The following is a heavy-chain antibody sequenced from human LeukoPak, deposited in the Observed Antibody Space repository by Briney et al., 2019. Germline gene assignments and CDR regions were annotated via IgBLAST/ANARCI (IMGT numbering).Heavy chain of an antibody. CDR2: IIPIFGTA. CDR3: ARSIVGAKPKTHLNWFDP. J-gene: IGHJ5*02. D-gene: IGHD1-26*01. V-gene: IGHV1-69*13. CDR1: GYTFTSYA. Sequence: ASVKVSFKASGYTFTSYAMNWVRQAPGQGLEWMGGIIPIFGTANYAQKFQGRVTITADESTSTAYMELSSLRSGDTAVYYCARSIVGAKPKTHLNWFDPWGQGTLVTVSS.